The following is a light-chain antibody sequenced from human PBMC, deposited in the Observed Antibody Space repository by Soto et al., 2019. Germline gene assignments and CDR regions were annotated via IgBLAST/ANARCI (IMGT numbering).Light chain of an antibody. J-gene: IGLJ1*01. CDR2: DVS. V-gene: IGLV2-14*01. CDR3: GSYTTSSNYV. Sequence: QSVLTQPASVSGSPGQSITISCTGTSSDVGAYNYVSWYQQHPGKAPKLMIYDVSHRPSGVSHRFSGSKSGNTASLTISGVQAEDEADYYCGSYTTSSNYVFGTGTKVTVL. CDR1: SSDVGAYNY.